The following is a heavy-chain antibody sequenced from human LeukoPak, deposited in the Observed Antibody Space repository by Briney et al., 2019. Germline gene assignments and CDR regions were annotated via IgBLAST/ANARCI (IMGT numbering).Heavy chain of an antibody. V-gene: IGHV3-21*01. CDR1: GFTFSSYS. D-gene: IGHD2-21*01. CDR2: ISSSSSYI. CDR3: ARDAILWWFSFGQYYMDV. Sequence: GGSLRLSCAASGFTFSSYSMNWVRQAPGKGLEWVSSISSSSSYIYYADSVKGRSTISRDNAKNSLYLQMNSLRAEDTAVYYCARDAILWWFSFGQYYMDVWGKGTTVTVSS. J-gene: IGHJ6*03.